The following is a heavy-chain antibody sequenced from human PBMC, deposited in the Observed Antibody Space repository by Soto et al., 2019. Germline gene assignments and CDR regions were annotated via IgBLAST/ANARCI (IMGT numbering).Heavy chain of an antibody. CDR1: GFTFSTHS. CDR3: ARYDSSGYYWPYYYYGMDV. V-gene: IGHV3-21*01. Sequence: PGGPLRLSCAASGFTFSTHSMNWVRQAPGKGLEWVSSISSSSSYIYYADSVKGRFTISRDNAKNSLYLQMNSLRAEDTAVYYCARYDSSGYYWPYYYYGMDVWGQGTTVTVSS. CDR2: ISSSSSYI. D-gene: IGHD3-22*01. J-gene: IGHJ6*02.